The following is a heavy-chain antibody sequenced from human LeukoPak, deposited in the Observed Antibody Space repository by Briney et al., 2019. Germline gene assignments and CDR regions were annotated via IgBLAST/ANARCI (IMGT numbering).Heavy chain of an antibody. CDR2: IVVGSGNT. D-gene: IGHD4-17*01. J-gene: IGHJ5*02. Sequence: SVKVSCRASGFTFTSSAVQWVRQARGQRLEWIGWIVVGSGNTNYAQKFQERVTITRDMSTNTAYMELSSLRSEDTAVYYCAGTRTTLRWFDPWGQGTLVTASS. V-gene: IGHV1-58*01. CDR1: GFTFTSSA. CDR3: AGTRTTLRWFDP.